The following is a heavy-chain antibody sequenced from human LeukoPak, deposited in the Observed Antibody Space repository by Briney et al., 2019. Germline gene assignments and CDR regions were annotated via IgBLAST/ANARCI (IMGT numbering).Heavy chain of an antibody. CDR2: INPHSGGT. CDR1: GYTFTDYY. J-gene: IGHJ4*02. Sequence: ASVKVSCKTSGYTFTDYYIHWVRQAPGQGLEWMGWINPHSGGTNYAQKFQGRVTMTRDTSISTAYMELSRLRSDDTAVYYCARTLRGQSDYWGQGTLVTVSS. D-gene: IGHD5-24*01. CDR3: ARTLRGQSDY. V-gene: IGHV1-2*02.